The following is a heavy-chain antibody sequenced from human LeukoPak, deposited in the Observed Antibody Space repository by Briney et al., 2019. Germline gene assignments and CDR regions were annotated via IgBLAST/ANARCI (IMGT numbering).Heavy chain of an antibody. V-gene: IGHV1-58*02. CDR2: IVVGSGDT. Sequence: GTSVKVSCKASGSTFSTSAIQWVRQARGQHLEWIGWIVVGSGDTNYAQKFQERVTITRDMSTTTAYMELTSLRSEDTAVYYCARDRRGSGWYTGWWFDPWGQGTLVTVSS. D-gene: IGHD6-19*01. CDR3: ARDRRGSGWYTGWWFDP. J-gene: IGHJ5*02. CDR1: GSTFSTSA.